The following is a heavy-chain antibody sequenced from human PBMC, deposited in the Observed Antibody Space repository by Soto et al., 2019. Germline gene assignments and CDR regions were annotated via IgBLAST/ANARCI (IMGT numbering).Heavy chain of an antibody. V-gene: IGHV1-69*02. Sequence: QVQLVQSGAEVKKPGSSVKVSCKASGGTFSSYTISWVRQAPGQGLEWMGRIIPILGIANYAQKFQGRVTITADKSTSTAYMEPSSLRSEDTAVYYCARGPAVADFDYWGQGTLVTVSS. CDR1: GGTFSSYT. D-gene: IGHD6-19*01. J-gene: IGHJ4*02. CDR3: ARGPAVADFDY. CDR2: IIPILGIA.